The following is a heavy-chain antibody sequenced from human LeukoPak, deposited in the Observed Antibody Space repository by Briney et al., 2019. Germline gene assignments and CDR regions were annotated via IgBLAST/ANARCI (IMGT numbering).Heavy chain of an antibody. CDR2: IYPGDSDT. V-gene: IGHV5-51*01. Sequence: GGSLRLSCAASGFTFDDYGMSWVRQAPGKGLEWMGSIYPGDSDTRYSPSFQGQVIVSADTSITTAYMQWRSLKASDTAMYYCARLLFDSSGYSGYFQNWGQGTLVTVSS. D-gene: IGHD3-22*01. CDR3: ARLLFDSSGYSGYFQN. J-gene: IGHJ1*01. CDR1: GFTFDDYG.